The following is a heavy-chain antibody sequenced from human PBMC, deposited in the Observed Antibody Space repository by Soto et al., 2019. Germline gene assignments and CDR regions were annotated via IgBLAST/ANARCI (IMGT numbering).Heavy chain of an antibody. J-gene: IGHJ6*02. V-gene: IGHV4-39*01. D-gene: IGHD5-18*01. CDR3: ARPGYINYYGMDV. CDR2: IYYSGST. Sequence: SETLSLTCTVSGDSIMRDSYYWGWIRQPPGKGLEWIGSIYYSGSTYYNPSLKSRVTISVDTSKNQFSLKLSSVTAADTAVYYCARPGYINYYGMDVWGQGTTVTVSS. CDR1: GDSIMRDSYY.